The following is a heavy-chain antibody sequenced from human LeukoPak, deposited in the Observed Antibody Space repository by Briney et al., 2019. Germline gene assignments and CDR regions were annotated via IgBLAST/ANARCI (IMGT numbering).Heavy chain of an antibody. Sequence: ASVKVSCKASGYTFTSYDINWVRQATGQVLEWMGWMNPNSGNTGYAQKFQGRVTMTRNTSISTAYMELSSLRSEDTAVYYCARGVSYDSWLYYYYGMDVWGQGTTVTVSS. CDR2: MNPNSGNT. CDR1: GYTFTSYD. J-gene: IGHJ6*02. V-gene: IGHV1-8*01. CDR3: ARGVSYDSWLYYYYGMDV. D-gene: IGHD3-3*01.